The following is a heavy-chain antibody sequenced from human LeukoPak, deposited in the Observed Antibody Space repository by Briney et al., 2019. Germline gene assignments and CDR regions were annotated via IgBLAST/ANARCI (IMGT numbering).Heavy chain of an antibody. J-gene: IGHJ4*02. CDR1: GGPISSGGYY. D-gene: IGHD6-6*01. CDR2: IYYSGST. V-gene: IGHV4-31*03. Sequence: PSETLSLTCTVSGGPISSGGYYWSWIRQHPGKGLEWIGYIYYSGSTYYNPSLKSRVTISVDTSKNQFSLKLSSVTAADTAVYYCVTNRGYSTSSFYSWGQGTLVTVSS. CDR3: VTNRGYSTSSFYS.